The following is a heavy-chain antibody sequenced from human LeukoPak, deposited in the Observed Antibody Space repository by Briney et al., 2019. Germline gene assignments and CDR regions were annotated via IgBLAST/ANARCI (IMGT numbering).Heavy chain of an antibody. Sequence: GGSLRLSCAASGFTFSSYAMSWVRQAPGKGLEWVSAISGSGGSTYYADSVKGRFTISRDNSKNTLYLQMNSLRAEDTAVYYCARHPFGVVISAVWGQGTTVTVSS. CDR3: ARHPFGVVISAV. J-gene: IGHJ6*02. CDR1: GFTFSSYA. CDR2: ISGSGGST. V-gene: IGHV3-23*01. D-gene: IGHD3-3*01.